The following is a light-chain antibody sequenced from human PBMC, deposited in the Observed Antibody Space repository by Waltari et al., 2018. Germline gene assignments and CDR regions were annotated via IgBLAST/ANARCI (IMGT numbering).Light chain of an antibody. V-gene: IGLV2-14*01. Sequence: QSALTQPASVSGSPGQSITLSCTGTSSDVGASNSVSWYQQHPDKVPKLMIFDVGKRTSGVSSRFSGSKSGNTASLTISGLQADDEADYYCTSYTQTKTVVFGGGTKVTVL. CDR2: DVG. CDR1: SSDVGASNS. J-gene: IGLJ2*01. CDR3: TSYTQTKTVV.